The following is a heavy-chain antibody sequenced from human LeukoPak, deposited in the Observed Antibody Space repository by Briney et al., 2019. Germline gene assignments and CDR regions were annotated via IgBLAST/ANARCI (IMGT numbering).Heavy chain of an antibody. J-gene: IGHJ4*02. Sequence: PGGSLRLSCAASGFTFSDYYMSWIRQAPGKGLEWVSYISSSSSYTNYADSVKGRFTISRDNAKNSLYLQMNSLRAEDTAVYYCARVVGTVTTRYYFDYWGQGTLVTVSS. V-gene: IGHV3-11*06. D-gene: IGHD4-17*01. CDR2: ISSSSSYT. CDR1: GFTFSDYY. CDR3: ARVVGTVTTRYYFDY.